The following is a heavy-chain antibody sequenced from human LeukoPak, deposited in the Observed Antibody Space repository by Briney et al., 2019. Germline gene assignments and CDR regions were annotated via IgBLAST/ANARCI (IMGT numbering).Heavy chain of an antibody. Sequence: SETLSLTCTVSGGSISSYYWSWIRQPPGKGLEWIGYIYYSGSTNYNPSLKSRVTISVDTSKNQFSLKLSSVTAADTAVYYCARGGYSGYGPYFDYCGQGTLVTVSS. CDR1: GGSISSYY. CDR3: ARGGYSGYGPYFDY. D-gene: IGHD5-12*01. CDR2: IYYSGST. V-gene: IGHV4-59*01. J-gene: IGHJ4*02.